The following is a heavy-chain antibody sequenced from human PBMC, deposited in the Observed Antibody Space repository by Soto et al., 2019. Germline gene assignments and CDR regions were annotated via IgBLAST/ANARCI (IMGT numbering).Heavy chain of an antibody. J-gene: IGHJ6*02. CDR3: AMVPAATPHPVYYYYGMDV. Sequence: ASVKVSCKASRGTFSSYAISWVRQAPGQGLEWMGGIIPIFGTANYAQKFQGRVTITADESTSTAYMELSSLRSEDTAVYYCAMVPAATPHPVYYYYGMDVWGQGTTVTVSS. CDR2: IIPIFGTA. D-gene: IGHD2-2*02. CDR1: RGTFSSYA. V-gene: IGHV1-69*13.